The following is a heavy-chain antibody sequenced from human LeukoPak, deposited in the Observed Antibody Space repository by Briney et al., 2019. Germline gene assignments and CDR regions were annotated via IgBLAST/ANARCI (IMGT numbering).Heavy chain of an antibody. CDR1: GGSISSYY. J-gene: IGHJ4*02. CDR2: IYYSGST. D-gene: IGHD6-6*01. Sequence: SETLPLTCTVSGGSISSYYWSWIRQPPGKGLEWIGYIYYSGSTNYNPSLKSRVTISVDTSKNQFSLKLSSVTAADTAVYYCARRYSSSSYFDYWGQGTLVTVSS. V-gene: IGHV4-59*08. CDR3: ARRYSSSSYFDY.